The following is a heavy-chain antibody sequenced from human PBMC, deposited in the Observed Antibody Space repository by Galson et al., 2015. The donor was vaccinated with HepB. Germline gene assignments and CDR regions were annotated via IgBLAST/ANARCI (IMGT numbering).Heavy chain of an antibody. Sequence: SVKVSCKASGYSFTSYGISWVRQAPGQGLEWMGWISAYNGNTNYAQKLQGRVTMTTDTSTSTAYMELRSLRSDDTAVYYCAREGVYCSGGSCYPIYYYYYGMDVWGQGTTVTVSS. CDR1: GYSFTSYG. J-gene: IGHJ6*02. D-gene: IGHD2-15*01. CDR3: AREGVYCSGGSCYPIYYYYYGMDV. V-gene: IGHV1-18*04. CDR2: ISAYNGNT.